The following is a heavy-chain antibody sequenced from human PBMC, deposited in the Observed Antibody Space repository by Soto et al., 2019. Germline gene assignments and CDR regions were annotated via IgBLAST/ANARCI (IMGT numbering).Heavy chain of an antibody. V-gene: IGHV5-10-1*01. D-gene: IGHD6-6*01. CDR1: GYSLTISW. CDR3: ARRGSSSSFFYDS. CDR2: IDPSDSYI. J-gene: IGHJ4*02. Sequence: LGQSQKISCQCSGYSLTISWITWARQMPGEGLEWMGRIDPSDSYINYSPSFRGRVTISADKSISTAYLQWSSLKASDTAMYYCARRGSSSSFFYDSWGQGTLVTVSS.